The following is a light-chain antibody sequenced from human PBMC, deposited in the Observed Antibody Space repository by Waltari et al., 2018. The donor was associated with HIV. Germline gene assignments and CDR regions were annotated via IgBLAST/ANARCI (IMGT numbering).Light chain of an antibody. J-gene: IGLJ2*01. CDR2: QDH. V-gene: IGLV3-1*01. CDR3: QAWDSSRPV. CDR1: KLGDKY. Sequence: SFELTQPSPVSVSPGHTASITCSGHKLGDKYACWYQQRPGQSPLLVIYQDHKRPSGIPERFSGSNAGDTATLTIGGTQAVDEADYYCQAWDSSRPVFGGGTKLTVL.